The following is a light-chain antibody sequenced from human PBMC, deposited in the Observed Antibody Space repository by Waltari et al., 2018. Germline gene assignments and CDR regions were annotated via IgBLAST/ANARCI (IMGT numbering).Light chain of an antibody. Sequence: DIVMTQSPESLAVSLGERANLNCKSSQSVLYASVNKNHLAWYQQKPGQPPKLLIFWASTRESGVPDRFSGSGSGADFTLTISSLQAEDVAVYYCQQYYTPPFTFGPGTKVEIK. CDR3: QQYYTPPFT. CDR1: QSVLYASVNKNH. CDR2: WAS. V-gene: IGKV4-1*01. J-gene: IGKJ3*01.